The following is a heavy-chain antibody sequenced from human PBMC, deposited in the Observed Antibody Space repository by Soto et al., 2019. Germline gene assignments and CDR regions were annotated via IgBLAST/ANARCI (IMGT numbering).Heavy chain of an antibody. D-gene: IGHD1-26*01. CDR2: ISAYNGNT. V-gene: IGHV1-18*01. J-gene: IGHJ6*02. CDR3: AREGSRHYYSCCMDV. Sequence: QVQLVQSGAEVKKPGASVKVSCKASGYTFTSYGFSWVLQAPGQGLEWMGWISAYNGNTNYEQTLQGRVTMTTDTSTSTVYMVQRTVRSQDTAVYGCAREGSRHYYSCCMDVWGQGTTVIVS. CDR1: GYTFTSYG.